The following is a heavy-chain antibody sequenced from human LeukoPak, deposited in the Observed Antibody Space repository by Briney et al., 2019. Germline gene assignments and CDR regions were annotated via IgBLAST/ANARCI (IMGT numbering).Heavy chain of an antibody. CDR3: ARSPSTIGWNWGYYFDF. D-gene: IGHD1-7*01. Sequence: GSLRLSCAVSGLIFKNAWMSWVRQAPGKGLEWVGRISTTGSTYFNPSLQSRVRMSVDSSKTHFSLRLSSVTAADTAVYYCARSPSTIGWNWGYYFDFWGQGHLVTVSS. CDR2: ISTTGST. J-gene: IGHJ4*02. V-gene: IGHV4-59*10. CDR1: GLIFKNAW.